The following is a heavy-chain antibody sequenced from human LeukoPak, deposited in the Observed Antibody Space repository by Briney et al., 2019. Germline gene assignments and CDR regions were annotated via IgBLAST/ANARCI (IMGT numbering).Heavy chain of an antibody. V-gene: IGHV4-61*02. CDR3: ARLGEIVATIRNWYFDL. CDR2: IYTSGST. D-gene: IGHD5-12*01. Sequence: PSQTLSLTCTVSGGSISSGSYYWSWIRQPAGKGLEWIGRIYTSGSTNYNPSLKSRVTISVDTSKNQFSLKLSSVTAADTAVYYCARLGEIVATIRNWYFDLWGRGTLVTVSS. CDR1: GGSISSGSYY. J-gene: IGHJ2*01.